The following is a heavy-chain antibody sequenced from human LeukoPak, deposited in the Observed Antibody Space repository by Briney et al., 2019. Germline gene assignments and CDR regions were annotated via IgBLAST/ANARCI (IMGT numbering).Heavy chain of an antibody. V-gene: IGHV3-21*01. D-gene: IGHD3-3*01. CDR3: AREKRFGSGMDV. Sequence: PGGSLRLSCAASGFTFSSYSMNWVRQAPGKGLEWVSSISSSSSYIYYADSVKGRFTISRDNAKNSLYLQMNSLRAEDTAVYYCAREKRFGSGMDVWGKGTTVTVSS. CDR2: ISSSSSYI. J-gene: IGHJ6*04. CDR1: GFTFSSYS.